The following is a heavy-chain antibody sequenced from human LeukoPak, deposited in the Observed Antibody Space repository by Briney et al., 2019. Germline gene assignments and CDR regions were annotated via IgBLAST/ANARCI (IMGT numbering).Heavy chain of an antibody. CDR1: GYTFTGYY. Sequence: GASVKVSCKASGYTFTGYYMHWVRQAPGQGLEWMGRINPNSGGTNYAQKFQGRVTMTRDTSISTAYTELSRLRSDDTAVYYCATTAGDFWSGCYGGPGMDVWGQGTTVTVSS. D-gene: IGHD3-3*01. CDR3: ATTAGDFWSGCYGGPGMDV. CDR2: INPNSGGT. J-gene: IGHJ6*02. V-gene: IGHV1-2*06.